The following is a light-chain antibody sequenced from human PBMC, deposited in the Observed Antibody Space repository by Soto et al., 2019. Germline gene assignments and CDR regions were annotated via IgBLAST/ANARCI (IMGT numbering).Light chain of an antibody. CDR3: QQYDTYKM. CDR1: QSISSW. V-gene: IGKV1-5*03. Sequence: DIQMTQSPSTLSASVGDRVTITCRASQSISSWLAWYQQKPGKATKLLIYKATSLESGFPSNFSSSGSGTEFTLNISSLQSDDFATYYCQQYDTYKMFGQGTKVEIK. CDR2: KAT. J-gene: IGKJ1*01.